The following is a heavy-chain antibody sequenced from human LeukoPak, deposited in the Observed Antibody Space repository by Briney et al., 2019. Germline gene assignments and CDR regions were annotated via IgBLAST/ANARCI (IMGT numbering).Heavy chain of an antibody. V-gene: IGHV4-34*01. CDR2: IYYSWIT. J-gene: IGHJ5*02. Sequence: PSETLSLTCAVYGGFFSGYYWSWIRPPPGKGLEWIGSIYYSWITYYNPSLKSGVTIAVDTSKNQFSLKLSSVTAADTAVYYCARRGRYCSGGSCFIGLFDPWGQGTLVTVSS. CDR1: GGFFSGYY. CDR3: ARRGRYCSGGSCFIGLFDP. D-gene: IGHD2-15*01.